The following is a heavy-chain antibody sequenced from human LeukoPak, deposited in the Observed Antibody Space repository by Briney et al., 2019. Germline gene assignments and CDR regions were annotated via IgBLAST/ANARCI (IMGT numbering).Heavy chain of an antibody. D-gene: IGHD4-17*01. V-gene: IGHV3-66*01. J-gene: IGHJ4*02. Sequence: GGSLRLSCAAFGFSVSDNYMSWVRQTPGEGLEWVSVIFGGSTYYADSVKGRFTISRDSSRNTLYLQLDSLRAEDTAVYYCVKEARGTTVYYWGQGTLVTVSS. CDR3: VKEARGTTVYY. CDR2: IFGGST. CDR1: GFSVSDNY.